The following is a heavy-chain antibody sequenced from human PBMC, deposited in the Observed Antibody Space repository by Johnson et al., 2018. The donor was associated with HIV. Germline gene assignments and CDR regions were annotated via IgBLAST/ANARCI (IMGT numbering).Heavy chain of an antibody. D-gene: IGHD3-3*01. Sequence: VQLVESGGGLVKSGGSLRLSCAASGFTVSSNYMSWVRQAPGKGLEWVSVIYSGGSTYYADSVKGRFTISRDHAKSSLYLQMNSLRAEDTALYYCARVYVVSHTDFWSGYYNPFDIWGQGTMVTVSS. V-gene: IGHV3-66*01. J-gene: IGHJ3*02. CDR3: ARVYVVSHTDFWSGYYNPFDI. CDR1: GFTVSSNY. CDR2: IYSGGST.